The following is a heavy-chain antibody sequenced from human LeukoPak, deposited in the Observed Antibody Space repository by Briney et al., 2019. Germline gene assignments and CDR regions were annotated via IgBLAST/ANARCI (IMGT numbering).Heavy chain of an antibody. D-gene: IGHD3-3*01. CDR3: AKDHQDFWSGYLFDY. V-gene: IGHV3-30*02. J-gene: IGHJ4*02. CDR2: IRYDGSNK. CDR1: GFTFSSYS. Sequence: PGGSLRLSCAASGFTFSSYSMNWVRQAPGKGLEWVAFIRYDGSNKYYADSVKGRFTISRDNSKNTLYLQMNSLRAEDMAVYYCAKDHQDFWSGYLFDYWGQGTLVTVSS.